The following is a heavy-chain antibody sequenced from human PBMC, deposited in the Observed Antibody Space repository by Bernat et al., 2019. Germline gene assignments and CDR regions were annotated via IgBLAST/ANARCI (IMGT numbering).Heavy chain of an antibody. CDR2: ISYDGSNK. Sequence: QVQLVESGGGVVQPGRSLRLSCAAPGFTFSSYAMHWVRQAPGKGLEWVAVISYDGSNKYYADSVKGRFTISRDNSKNTLYLQMNSLRAEDTAVYYCARALYYYDSSGPGAFDIWGQGTMVTVSS. CDR3: ARALYYYDSSGPGAFDI. V-gene: IGHV3-30-3*01. CDR1: GFTFSSYA. J-gene: IGHJ3*02. D-gene: IGHD3-22*01.